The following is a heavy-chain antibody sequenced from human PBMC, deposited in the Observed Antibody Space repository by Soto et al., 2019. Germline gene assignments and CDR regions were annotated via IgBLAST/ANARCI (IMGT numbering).Heavy chain of an antibody. CDR2: IIPIFGTV. CDR1: GGTFSNYA. J-gene: IGHJ1*01. V-gene: IGHV1-69*12. D-gene: IGHD3-22*01. CDR3: ATGGERDYYDQSGWR. Sequence: QVQLVQSGAEVKKPGSSVKVSCKASGGTFSNYALDWVRQAPGQGLEWMGGIIPIFGTVRHAQNFQGRVTSTADESTATAYMELSSLRYEDTAMYYCATGGERDYYDQSGWRWGQGTLVTVSS.